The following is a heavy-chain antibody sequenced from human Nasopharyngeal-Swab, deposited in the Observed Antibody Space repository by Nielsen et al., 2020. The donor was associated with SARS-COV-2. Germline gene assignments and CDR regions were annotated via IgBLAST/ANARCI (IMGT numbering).Heavy chain of an antibody. CDR3: ARADEFMDYGDYWYFDL. CDR2: INAGNGNT. V-gene: IGHV1-3*01. CDR1: GYTFTSYA. D-gene: IGHD4-17*01. Sequence: ASVKVSCKASGYTFTSYAMHWVRQAPGQRLEWMGWINAGNGNTKYSQKFQGRVIITRDTSASTAYMELSSLRSEDTAVYYCARADEFMDYGDYWYFDLWGRGTLVTVSS. J-gene: IGHJ2*01.